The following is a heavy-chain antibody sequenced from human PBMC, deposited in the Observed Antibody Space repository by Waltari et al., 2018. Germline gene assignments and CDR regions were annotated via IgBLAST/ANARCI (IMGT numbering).Heavy chain of an antibody. D-gene: IGHD3-16*01. J-gene: IGHJ4*02. Sequence: ELQLVQSGGGLVKPGGSLRLSCAASGFTFSNYGMNWVRQAPGQGLELVSSITSSGNYINYADSVKGRFTISRDNAKNSLFLQMDSLRVEDTAVYYCAKRSGGVFHYFDYWGQGTLVTVSS. V-gene: IGHV3-21*01. CDR2: ITSSGNYI. CDR1: GFTFSNYG. CDR3: AKRSGGVFHYFDY.